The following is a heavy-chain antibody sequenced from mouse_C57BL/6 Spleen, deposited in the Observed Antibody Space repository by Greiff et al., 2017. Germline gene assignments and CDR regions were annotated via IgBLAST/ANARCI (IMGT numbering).Heavy chain of an antibody. CDR2: IYPGSGST. Sequence: QVQLQQPGAELVKPGASVKMSCKASGYTFTSYWITWVKQRPGQGLEWIGDIYPGSGSTNYNEKFKSKATLTVDTSSSTAYMQRSSLTSEDSAVYYCARTPLYYGSPYWYFDVWGTGTTVTVSS. CDR1: GYTFTSYW. D-gene: IGHD1-1*01. CDR3: ARTPLYYGSPYWYFDV. V-gene: IGHV1-55*01. J-gene: IGHJ1*03.